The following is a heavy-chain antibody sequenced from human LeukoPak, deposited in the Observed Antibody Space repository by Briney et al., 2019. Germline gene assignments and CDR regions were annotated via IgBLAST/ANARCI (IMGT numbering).Heavy chain of an antibody. Sequence: ASVKVSCKTSGYTFTGHYLHWLRQAPGQGLEWMGWIKPDSGATNFAQTFQGRLTMTVDTSTSTMYMELYSLTSDDSAMYYCARDHEWGPDYWGQGTLVTVST. D-gene: IGHD2-8*01. CDR2: IKPDSGAT. V-gene: IGHV1-2*02. CDR1: GYTFTGHY. J-gene: IGHJ4*02. CDR3: ARDHEWGPDY.